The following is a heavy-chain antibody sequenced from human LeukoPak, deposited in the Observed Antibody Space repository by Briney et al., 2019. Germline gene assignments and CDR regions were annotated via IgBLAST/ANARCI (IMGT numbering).Heavy chain of an antibody. CDR1: GFTFSGYA. V-gene: IGHV3-23*01. J-gene: IGHJ4*02. Sequence: GGSLRLSCAASGFTFSGYAMTWVRQAPGKGLEWVSGISGSGGSTYYADPVKGRFTISRDNSKNTLYLQMNSLRAEDTAVYYCAKSTTGSSGYYAVDYWGQGTLVTVSS. D-gene: IGHD3-22*01. CDR2: ISGSGGST. CDR3: AKSTTGSSGYYAVDY.